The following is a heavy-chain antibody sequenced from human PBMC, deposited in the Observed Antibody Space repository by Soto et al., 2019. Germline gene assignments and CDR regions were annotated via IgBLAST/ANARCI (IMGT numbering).Heavy chain of an antibody. Sequence: SETLSLTCTVSGGSISSYYWSWIRQPPGKGLEWIGYIYYSGSTNYNPSLKSRVTISVDTSKNQFSLKLSSVTAADTAVYYCARDTYDFWSGYYRAPDDYGMDVWGQGTTVTVSS. V-gene: IGHV4-59*01. CDR3: ARDTYDFWSGYYRAPDDYGMDV. CDR1: GGSISSYY. D-gene: IGHD3-3*01. CDR2: IYYSGST. J-gene: IGHJ6*02.